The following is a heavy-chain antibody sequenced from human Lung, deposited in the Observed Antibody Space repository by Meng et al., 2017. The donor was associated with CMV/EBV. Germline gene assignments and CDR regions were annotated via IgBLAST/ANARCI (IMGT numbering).Heavy chain of an antibody. CDR3: AHRSRHSYDPAPH. V-gene: IGHV2-5*02. D-gene: IGHD3-3*01. Sequence: QITLKESGPTLVKPTQTRTLTCSFSGFSFSTSGVSVGWIRQPTGKALDWLALIYWDDDKRYSPSLKSRLTITKDTFKQQVVLIITNLVPLDLAEYYSAHRSRHSYDPAPHSGPETLVTVSS. J-gene: IGHJ4*02. CDR2: IYWDDDK. CDR1: GFSFSTSGVS.